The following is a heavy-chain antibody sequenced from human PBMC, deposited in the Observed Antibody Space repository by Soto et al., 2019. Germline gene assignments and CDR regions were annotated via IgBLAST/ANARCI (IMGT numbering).Heavy chain of an antibody. CDR1: GYTFTGYY. J-gene: IGHJ6*02. V-gene: IGHV1-2*04. CDR2: INPNSGGT. CDR3: ARDIRDFWSGYYLPRGYYYGMDV. Sequence: QVQLVQSGAEVKKPGASVKVSCKASGYTFTGYYMHWVRQAPGQGLEWMGWINPNSGGTNYAQKFQGWVTMTRDTSISTAYMELSRLRSDDTAVSYCARDIRDFWSGYYLPRGYYYGMDVWGQGTTVTVSS. D-gene: IGHD3-3*01.